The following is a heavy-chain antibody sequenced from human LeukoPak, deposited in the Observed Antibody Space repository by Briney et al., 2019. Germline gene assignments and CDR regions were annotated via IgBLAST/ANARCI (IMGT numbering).Heavy chain of an antibody. Sequence: GGSLRLSCAASGFTVSSNYMSWVRQAPGKGLEWVSVIYSGGSTYYADSVKGRFTISRDNSKNTLYLQMNSLRAEDTAVYYCARESREWELGGAFDIWGQGTMVTVSS. CDR3: ARESREWELGGAFDI. V-gene: IGHV3-66*01. J-gene: IGHJ3*02. D-gene: IGHD1-26*01. CDR1: GFTVSSNY. CDR2: IYSGGST.